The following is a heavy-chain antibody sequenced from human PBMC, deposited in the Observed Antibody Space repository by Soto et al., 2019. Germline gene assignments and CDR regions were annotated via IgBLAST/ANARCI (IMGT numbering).Heavy chain of an antibody. CDR1: GDSLSGYA. V-gene: IGHV4-34*01. CDR3: ARKLEASVRHLEWFSYKWFDL. CDR2: ITFRGVT. J-gene: IGHJ5*02. Sequence: SETLSLTCDVHGDSLSGYAWSWIRQPPGKGLEWIGEITFRGVTNSHPSLKSRVSMSVDTSKNRISLNVSSVTAADTATYFCARKLEASVRHLEWFSYKWFDLWGPGTLVTVSS. D-gene: IGHD3-3*01.